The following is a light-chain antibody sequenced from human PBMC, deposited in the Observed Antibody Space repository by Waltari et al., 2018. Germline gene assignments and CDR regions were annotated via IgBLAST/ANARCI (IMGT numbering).Light chain of an antibody. CDR2: DTS. J-gene: IGKJ4*01. CDR3: QQGSILPLT. V-gene: IGKV3-11*01. Sequence: VLTQSPATLSLSAGERATLSCRASQSVFNYLAWYQQKPGQAPRLLIYDTSKRATGIPARLSGSGSGTDFTLTISNLEAEDFALYYCQQGSILPLTFGGGTKVEIK. CDR1: QSVFNY.